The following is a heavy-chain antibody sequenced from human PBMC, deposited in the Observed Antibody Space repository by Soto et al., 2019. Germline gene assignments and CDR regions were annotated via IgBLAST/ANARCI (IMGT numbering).Heavy chain of an antibody. D-gene: IGHD7-27*01. V-gene: IGHV3-11*01. J-gene: IGHJ4*02. CDR2: ISSSADMM. CDR1: QLTFSDSY. CDR3: ARGHWGLDY. Sequence: GGSLRLSCAVSQLTFSDSYMSWIRQAPGKGLEWVSYISSSADMMYYADSVKGRFTISRDNAKNSLYLQMNSLRAEDTGVYYCARGHWGLDYWGQGTLVTVSS.